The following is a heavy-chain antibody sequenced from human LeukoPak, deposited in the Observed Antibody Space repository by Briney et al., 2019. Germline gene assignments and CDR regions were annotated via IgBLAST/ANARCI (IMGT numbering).Heavy chain of an antibody. CDR1: GYNFTSYG. J-gene: IGHJ4*02. V-gene: IGHV1-18*01. CDR3: AYNEYSSSWIDY. CDR2: INAYNGNT. Sequence: PSVKLSYNPSGYNFTSYGISWVRQPPGQGLEWMGWINAYNGNTNYAQKLQGRVTMTTDTSTSTAYMELRSLRSDDTAVYYCAYNEYSSSWIDYWGQGTLVTVSS. D-gene: IGHD6-6*01.